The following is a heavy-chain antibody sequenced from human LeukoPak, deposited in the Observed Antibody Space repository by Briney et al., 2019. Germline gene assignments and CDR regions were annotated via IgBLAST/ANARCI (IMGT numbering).Heavy chain of an antibody. CDR1: GFTFSSYG. V-gene: IGHV3-30*02. J-gene: IGHJ4*02. D-gene: IGHD4-23*01. Sequence: GGSLRLSCAASGFTFSSYGMHWVRQAPGKGLEWVAFIRYDGSNKYYADSVKGRFTISRDNSKNTLYLQMNSLRAEDTAVYYCAKDSVRAVVTPGTLLDYWGQGTLVTVSS. CDR2: IRYDGSNK. CDR3: AKDSVRAVVTPGTLLDY.